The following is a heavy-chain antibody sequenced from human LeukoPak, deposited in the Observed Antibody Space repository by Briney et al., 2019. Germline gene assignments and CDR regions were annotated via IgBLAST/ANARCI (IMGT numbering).Heavy chain of an antibody. V-gene: IGHV4-39*01. CDR2: INYSGNN. D-gene: IGHD6-6*01. Sequence: KPSETLSLTCTVSGGSISSSTYYWGWLRQPPGKGLEWIGSINYSGNNYYNPSLKSRVTISVDTSKNQFSQRLSSVTAADTAVYYCASPSISSSTYDYWGQGTLVTVSS. CDR3: ASPSISSSTYDY. J-gene: IGHJ4*02. CDR1: GGSISSSTYY.